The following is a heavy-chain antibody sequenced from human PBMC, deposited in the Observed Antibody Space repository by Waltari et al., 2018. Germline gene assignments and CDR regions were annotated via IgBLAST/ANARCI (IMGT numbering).Heavy chain of an antibody. CDR2: FDPEYGET. CDR1: GYTLTELS. CDR3: ATVRYYYDSSTLLWYFDL. D-gene: IGHD3-22*01. Sequence: QVQLVQSGAEVKKPGASVKVSCKVSGYTLTELSMHWVRQAPGKGLEWMGGFDPEYGETIYAQKFQGRVTMTEDTSTDTAYMELSSLRSEDTAVYYCATVRYYYDSSTLLWYFDLWGRGTLVTVSS. V-gene: IGHV1-24*01. J-gene: IGHJ2*01.